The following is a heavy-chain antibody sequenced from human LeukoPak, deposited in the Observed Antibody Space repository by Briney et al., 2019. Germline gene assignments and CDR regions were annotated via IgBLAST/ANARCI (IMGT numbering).Heavy chain of an antibody. V-gene: IGHV4-59*01. D-gene: IGHD2/OR15-2a*01. Sequence: SETLSLNCSVSGGSISSYSWSWIRQSPGKGLEWIGYIHFTGNTKYNPSLRSRVIISLHTPNNQFSLRLSSVTAADTAVYYCARGVRIENAAIYYMGVWGERAKVTVSS. J-gene: IGHJ6*03. CDR3: ARGVRIENAAIYYMGV. CDR1: GGSISSYS. CDR2: IHFTGNT.